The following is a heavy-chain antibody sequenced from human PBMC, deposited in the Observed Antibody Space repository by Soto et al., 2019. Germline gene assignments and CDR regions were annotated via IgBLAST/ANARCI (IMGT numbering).Heavy chain of an antibody. CDR2: ISYDGSNK. Sequence: PGGSVRLSCAASGFTFSSYAMHWVRQAPGKGLEWVAVISYDGSNKYYADSVKGRFTISRDNSKNTLYLQMNSLRAEDTAVYYCARVLDSSGWPIFDYWGQGTLVTVSS. V-gene: IGHV3-30-3*01. CDR1: GFTFSSYA. J-gene: IGHJ4*02. CDR3: ARVLDSSGWPIFDY. D-gene: IGHD6-19*01.